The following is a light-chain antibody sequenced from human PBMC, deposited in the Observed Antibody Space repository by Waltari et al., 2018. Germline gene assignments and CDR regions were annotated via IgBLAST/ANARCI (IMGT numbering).Light chain of an antibody. Sequence: EIVLPQSPGTLPLSPGERATLSCRASQSVSRTLAWYQQKPGQPPRLLIYDASIRATGIPVWYSGSWSGTDFGLTISKLEPEGFAVYYSQKYGTRPATIGQGTKVEI. CDR2: DAS. J-gene: IGKJ1*01. CDR3: QKYGTRPAT. V-gene: IGKV3-20*01. CDR1: QSVSRT.